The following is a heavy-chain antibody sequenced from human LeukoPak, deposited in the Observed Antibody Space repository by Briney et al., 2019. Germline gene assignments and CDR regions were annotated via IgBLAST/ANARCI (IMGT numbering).Heavy chain of an antibody. V-gene: IGHV4-59*08. J-gene: IGHJ4*02. CDR3: ARHAGGSDY. CDR1: GASISSYY. CDR2: IYYSGST. Sequence: PSETLSLTCTVSGASISSYYWSWIRQPPGKGLEWTGYIYYSGSTNYNPSLKSRVTISVDTSKNQFSLKLSSVTAADTAVYYCARHAGGSDYWGQGTLVTVSS. D-gene: IGHD3-16*01.